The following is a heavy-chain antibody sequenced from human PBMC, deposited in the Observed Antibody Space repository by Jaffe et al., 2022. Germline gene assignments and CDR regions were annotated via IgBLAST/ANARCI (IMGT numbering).Heavy chain of an antibody. J-gene: IGHJ3*02. CDR1: GYSFTSYW. CDR3: ARHLERGYYDYIWGSYRYTGDAFDI. D-gene: IGHD3-16*02. CDR2: IYPGDSDT. Sequence: EVQLVQSGAEVKKPGESLKISCKGSGYSFTSYWIGWVRQMPGKGLEWMGIIYPGDSDTRYSPSFQGQVTISADKSISTAYLQWSSLKASDTAMYYCARHLERGYYDYIWGSYRYTGDAFDIWGQGTMVTVSS. V-gene: IGHV5-51*01.